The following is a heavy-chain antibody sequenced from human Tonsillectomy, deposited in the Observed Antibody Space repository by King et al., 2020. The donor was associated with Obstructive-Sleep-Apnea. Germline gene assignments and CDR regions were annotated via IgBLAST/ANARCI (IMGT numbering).Heavy chain of an antibody. CDR3: ARQGGYCGGDCYPGYFDL. Sequence: VQLVESGGGVGQPGRSLRLSCAASGFSFSNYGMHWVRQAPGKGLEWVAVIWYDGSNRYYADSVKGRFTISRDYSKNRLYLQMNSLRAEDTAVYYCARQGGYCGGDCYPGYFDLWGRGTLVTVSS. CDR2: IWYDGSNR. D-gene: IGHD2-21*02. J-gene: IGHJ2*01. V-gene: IGHV3-33*01. CDR1: GFSFSNYG.